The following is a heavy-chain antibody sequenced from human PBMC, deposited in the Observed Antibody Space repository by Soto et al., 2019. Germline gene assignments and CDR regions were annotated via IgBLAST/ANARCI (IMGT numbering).Heavy chain of an antibody. J-gene: IGHJ5*02. V-gene: IGHV4-61*01. CDR3: ARIPVDTYMIYWSDT. D-gene: IGHD5-18*01. CDR2: IYYGGTT. Sequence: QVQLQESGPGLVKPSETLSLTCNVSGDYVSSGNYYWTWIRQPPGKGPEWIGYIYYGGTTNYNPSLTSRVTISLDTSKNQFSLKLSSVTATDTAVYYCARIPVDTYMIYWSDTWGQGTLVTVSS. CDR1: GDYVSSGNYY.